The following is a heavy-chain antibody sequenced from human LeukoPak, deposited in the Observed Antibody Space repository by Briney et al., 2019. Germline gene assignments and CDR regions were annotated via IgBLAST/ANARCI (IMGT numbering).Heavy chain of an antibody. J-gene: IGHJ3*02. CDR3: ARDIVGATGDAFDI. Sequence: PSQTLSLTCTVSGGSISSGDYYWSWIRQPPGKGLEWIGYIYYSGSTNYNPSLKSRVTISVDTSKNQFSLKLSSVTAADTAVYYCARDIVGATGDAFDIWGQGTMVTVSS. V-gene: IGHV4-61*08. D-gene: IGHD1-26*01. CDR1: GGSISSGDYY. CDR2: IYYSGST.